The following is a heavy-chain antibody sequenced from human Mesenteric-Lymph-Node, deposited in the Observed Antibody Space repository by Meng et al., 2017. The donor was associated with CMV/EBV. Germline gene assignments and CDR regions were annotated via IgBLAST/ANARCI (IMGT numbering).Heavy chain of an antibody. J-gene: IGHJ4*01. CDR2: ISSDGSNM. D-gene: IGHD1-26*01. Sequence: GESLKISCAASGFNLSDYSMHWGRQAAGKGLEWVAVISSDGSNMYYADSVEGRFTISRDISKNTIYLQMNSLRTEDTAVYKCGREWDSVALFDYWGQGTLVTVSS. CDR1: GFNLSDYS. CDR3: GREWDSVALFDY. V-gene: IGHV3-30*04.